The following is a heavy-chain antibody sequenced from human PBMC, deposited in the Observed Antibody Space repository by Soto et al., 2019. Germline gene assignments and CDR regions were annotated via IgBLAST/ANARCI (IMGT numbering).Heavy chain of an antibody. J-gene: IGHJ6*02. V-gene: IGHV4-39*01. CDR3: ARGGIPPSGYGIAYAMDV. CDR1: AVSISGSRYY. D-gene: IGHD1-26*01. CDR2: IYYSGST. Sequence: SETLSLTCTVSAVSISGSRYYWGWIRQPPGRGLEWIGNIYYSGSTYYTPALKSRVTLSVDTSKNQLPLNLNSVTAADTAVYYCARGGIPPSGYGIAYAMDVWGQGTTVTVSS.